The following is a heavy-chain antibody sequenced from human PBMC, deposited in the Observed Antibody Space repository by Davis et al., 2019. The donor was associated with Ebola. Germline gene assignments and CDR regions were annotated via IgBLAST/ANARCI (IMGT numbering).Heavy chain of an antibody. J-gene: IGHJ4*02. V-gene: IGHV1-18*01. CDR3: ARPDNGAFWSGYSPADY. Sequence: ASVKVSCKASGGTFSSYAISWVRQAPGQGLEWMGWISAYNGNTNYAQKLQGRVTMTTDTSTSTAYMELRSLRSDDTAVYYCARPDNGAFWSGYSPADYWGQGTLVTVSS. D-gene: IGHD3-3*01. CDR2: ISAYNGNT. CDR1: GGTFSSYA.